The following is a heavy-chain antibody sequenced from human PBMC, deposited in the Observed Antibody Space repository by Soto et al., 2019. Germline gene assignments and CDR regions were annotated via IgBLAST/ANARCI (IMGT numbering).Heavy chain of an antibody. J-gene: IGHJ6*02. V-gene: IGHV3-30*18. D-gene: IGHD2-21*01. Sequence: PGGSLRLSCAASGFTFSSYGMHWVRQAPGKGLEWVAVISYDGSNKYYADSVKGRFTISRDNSKNTLYLQMNSLRAEDTAVYYCAKDRGIIYYYYGMDVWGQGTTVTVSS. CDR2: ISYDGSNK. CDR3: AKDRGIIYYYYGMDV. CDR1: GFTFSSYG.